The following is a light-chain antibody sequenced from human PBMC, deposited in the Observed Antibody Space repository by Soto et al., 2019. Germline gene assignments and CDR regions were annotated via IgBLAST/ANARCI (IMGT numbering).Light chain of an antibody. Sequence: SYVLAQPPSVSVTPGQTARITCGGNNIGYKSLHWYQQKPGQAPVVVVYDDTDRPSGIPERFSASNSGNTATLTISRVEAGDEADYYCQVWQSTSDLVVFGGGTKLTVL. CDR1: NIGYKS. V-gene: IGLV3-21*02. CDR2: DDT. J-gene: IGLJ2*01. CDR3: QVWQSTSDLVV.